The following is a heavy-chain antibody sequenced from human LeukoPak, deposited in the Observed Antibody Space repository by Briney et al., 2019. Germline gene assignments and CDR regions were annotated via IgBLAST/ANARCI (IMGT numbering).Heavy chain of an antibody. V-gene: IGHV1-69*06. J-gene: IGHJ4*02. Sequence: GSSVKISCKASGGTFSNYAINWVRRAPGQGLEWMGGITSIFGTANYVHKYKGRVTITADKSTSTAYMELSRLRSEDTATYYCARASSDDTAMATPFAYWGRGTLVIVSS. CDR1: GGTFSNYA. D-gene: IGHD5-18*01. CDR3: ARASSDDTAMATPFAY. CDR2: ITSIFGTA.